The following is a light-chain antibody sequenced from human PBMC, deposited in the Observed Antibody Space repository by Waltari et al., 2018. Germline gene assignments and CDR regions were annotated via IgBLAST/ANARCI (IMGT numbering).Light chain of an antibody. Sequence: EIVLTQSPGTLSLSPGERATLPCRASQSVRGSLAWYQQKAGQAPRLLIYGASSRATGIPDRFSGSGAGTDFILTISRLEPEDFAVYYCQHYVRLPATFGQGTKVEI. CDR1: QSVRGS. CDR3: QHYVRLPAT. CDR2: GAS. V-gene: IGKV3-20*01. J-gene: IGKJ1*01.